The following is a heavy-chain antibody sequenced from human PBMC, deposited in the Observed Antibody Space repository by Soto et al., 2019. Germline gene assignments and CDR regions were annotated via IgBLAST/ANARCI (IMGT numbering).Heavy chain of an antibody. V-gene: IGHV1-18*01. J-gene: IGHJ4*01. D-gene: IGHD3-22*01. Sequence: ASVEVSCKASGYTLTSYGIIWVRQAPGQGLEWMGWISAYNGNTNYAQKLQGRVTMTTDTSTSTAYMELRSLRSDDTGIYYCTTDSYSTMIVVRFDYWGHGTLVTVSS. CDR3: TTDSYSTMIVVRFDY. CDR1: GYTLTSYG. CDR2: ISAYNGNT.